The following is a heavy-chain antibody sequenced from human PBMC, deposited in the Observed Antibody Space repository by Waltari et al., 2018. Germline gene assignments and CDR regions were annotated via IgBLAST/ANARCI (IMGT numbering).Heavy chain of an antibody. D-gene: IGHD6-19*01. J-gene: IGHJ4*02. CDR3: ASPTPGSGWFNFDY. Sequence: QVQLVQSGAEVKKPGSSVKVSCKASGGTFSSYTISWVRQAPGQGLEWMGTITPILNKANYAQKFQGRVTITADKSTTTAYMELGSLRSEDTAVYYCASPTPGSGWFNFDYWGQGTLVTVSS. CDR1: GGTFSSYT. V-gene: IGHV1-69*02. CDR2: ITPILNKA.